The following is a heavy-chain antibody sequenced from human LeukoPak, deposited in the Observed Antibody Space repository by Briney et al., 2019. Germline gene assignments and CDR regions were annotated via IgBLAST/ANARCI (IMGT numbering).Heavy chain of an antibody. D-gene: IGHD5-18*01. Sequence: PSETLSLTCAVYGGSFSGYYWSWIRQPPGKGLEWIGEINHSGSTNYNPSLKSRVTISVDTSKNQFSLKLSSVTAADTAVYYCAGGRIQLWLSHAYYFDYWGQGTLVTVSS. V-gene: IGHV4-34*01. CDR3: AGGRIQLWLSHAYYFDY. CDR2: INHSGST. J-gene: IGHJ4*02. CDR1: GGSFSGYY.